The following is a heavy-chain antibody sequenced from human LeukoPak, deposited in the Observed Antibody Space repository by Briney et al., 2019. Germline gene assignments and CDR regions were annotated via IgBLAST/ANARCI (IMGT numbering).Heavy chain of an antibody. CDR2: IYTSGTT. D-gene: IGHD5-24*01. CDR3: ARQDGYNIDY. CDR1: GGSINSYY. J-gene: IGHJ4*02. V-gene: IGHV4-4*09. Sequence: PSETLSLTCTVSGGSINSYYWSWIRQPPGQGLEWIGYIYTSGTTNYNPSLKSRVTMSVDTSKNQFPLKLSSVTAADAAVYYCARQDGYNIDYWGQGTLVTVSS.